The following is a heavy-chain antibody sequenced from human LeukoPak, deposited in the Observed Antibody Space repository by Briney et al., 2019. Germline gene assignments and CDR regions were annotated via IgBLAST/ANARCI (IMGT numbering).Heavy chain of an antibody. D-gene: IGHD2-2*01. Sequence: PGGSLRLSCAASGFTLSSYSMNWVRQAPGKGLEWVSYISNSSSYKYYADSVKGRFTISRDNAKNSLYLQMNSLRADDTAVYYCARLTCSSTSCYLYYYYYYMDVWGKGTTVTVSS. V-gene: IGHV3-21*04. CDR2: ISNSSSYK. J-gene: IGHJ6*03. CDR1: GFTLSSYS. CDR3: ARLTCSSTSCYLYYYYYYMDV.